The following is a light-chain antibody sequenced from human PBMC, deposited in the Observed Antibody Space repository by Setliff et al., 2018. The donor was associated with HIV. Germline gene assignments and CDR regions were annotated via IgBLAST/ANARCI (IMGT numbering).Light chain of an antibody. V-gene: IGLV2-14*01. CDR1: SSDVGAYNY. Sequence: ALAQPASVSGSPGQSIAISCTGTSSDVGAYNYVSWYQQHPGKAPKLMIYDVSKRPSGVSNRFSGSKSGNTASLTISGLQAEDEADYYCTSYTSYSSVVFGGGTKVTVL. J-gene: IGLJ2*01. CDR2: DVS. CDR3: TSYTSYSSVV.